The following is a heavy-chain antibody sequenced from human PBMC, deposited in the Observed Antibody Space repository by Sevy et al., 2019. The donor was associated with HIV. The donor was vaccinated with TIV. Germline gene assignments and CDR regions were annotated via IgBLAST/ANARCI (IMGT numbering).Heavy chain of an antibody. D-gene: IGHD7-27*01. CDR2: IRYDGSNK. J-gene: IGHJ4*02. Sequence: GGSLRLSCAASGFTFSSYGMHWVRQAPGKGLEWVAFIRYDGSNKYYAYSVKGRFTISRDNSKNTLYLQMNSLRAEDTAVYYCAKGSLTQDYFDYWGQGTLVTVSS. CDR3: AKGSLTQDYFDY. CDR1: GFTFSSYG. V-gene: IGHV3-30*02.